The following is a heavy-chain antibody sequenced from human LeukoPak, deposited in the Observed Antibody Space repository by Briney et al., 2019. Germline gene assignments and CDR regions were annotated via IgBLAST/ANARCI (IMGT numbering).Heavy chain of an antibody. V-gene: IGHV4-30-2*06. CDR2: IWPSGST. Sequence: PSQTLSLTCSVSGGSISSGPYFWSWIRQSPGQGLEWIGYIWPSGSTNYNPSLKSRVTISVDTSKNQFSLKLSSVTAADTAVYYCARGTTTVVTPTDYWGQGTLVTVSS. J-gene: IGHJ4*02. D-gene: IGHD4-23*01. CDR1: GGSISSGPYF. CDR3: ARGTTTVVTPTDY.